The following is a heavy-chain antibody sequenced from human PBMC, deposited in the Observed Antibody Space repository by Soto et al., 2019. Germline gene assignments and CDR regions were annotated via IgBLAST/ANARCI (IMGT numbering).Heavy chain of an antibody. CDR2: ISGSGGST. V-gene: IGHV3-23*01. J-gene: IGHJ3*02. D-gene: IGHD2-15*01. CDR1: GFTFSSYA. Sequence: EVQLLESGGGLVQPGGSLRLSCAASGFTFSSYAMSWVRQAPGKGLEWVSAISGSGGSTYYADSVKGRFTISRDNSKNTLYLQMNSLRAEDTAVYYCAKVTETTVVVAPTYAFDIWGQGTMVTVSS. CDR3: AKVTETTVVVAPTYAFDI.